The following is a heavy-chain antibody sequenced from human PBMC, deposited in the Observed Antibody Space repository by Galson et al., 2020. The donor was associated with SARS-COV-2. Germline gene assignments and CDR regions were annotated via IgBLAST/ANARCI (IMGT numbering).Heavy chain of an antibody. D-gene: IGHD4-17*01. CDR1: GYSISSGFY. J-gene: IGHJ4*02. CDR3: VRSRVTTGYFDY. V-gene: IGHV4-38-2*02. CDR2: VHHSGST. Sequence: SETLSLTCTVSGYSISSGFYWGWIRQTPGKGLEWIVNVHHSGSTYYNPSLKSRLTRSVDTAKNQFSLQLSSVTAADSAVYYCVRSRVTTGYFDYWGQGRPVTVSS.